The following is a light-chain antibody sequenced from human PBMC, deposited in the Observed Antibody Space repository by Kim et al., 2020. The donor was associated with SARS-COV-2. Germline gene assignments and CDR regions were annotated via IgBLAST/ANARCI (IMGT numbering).Light chain of an antibody. Sequence: PGERATLSCRASQTVSSSYLAWYQQKPGQAPRLLIYGASSRATGIPDRFSGSGSGTDFTLTISRLESEDFAVYYCQQYGSSPLTFGGGTKVDIK. CDR2: GAS. CDR1: QTVSSSY. CDR3: QQYGSSPLT. V-gene: IGKV3-20*01. J-gene: IGKJ4*01.